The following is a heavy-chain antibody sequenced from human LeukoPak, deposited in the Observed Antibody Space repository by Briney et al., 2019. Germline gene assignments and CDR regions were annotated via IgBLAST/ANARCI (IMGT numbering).Heavy chain of an antibody. Sequence: SETLSLTCAVYGGSFSGYQWSWIRQSPGKGLEWIGQINHSGSTNYNPSLKSRVTISVDTSKGQFSLNLSSVTAADTAVYYCARAHVQNTNYYYMDVWGQGTAITVSS. V-gene: IGHV4-34*01. D-gene: IGHD2/OR15-2a*01. CDR3: ARAHVQNTNYYYMDV. J-gene: IGHJ6*03. CDR2: INHSGST. CDR1: GGSFSGYQ.